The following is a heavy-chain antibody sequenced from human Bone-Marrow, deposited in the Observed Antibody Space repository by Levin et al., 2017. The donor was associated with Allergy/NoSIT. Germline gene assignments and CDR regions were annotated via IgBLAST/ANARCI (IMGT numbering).Heavy chain of an antibody. D-gene: IGHD1-26*01. J-gene: IGHJ4*02. CDR2: IYYSGST. CDR3: ARDRLLDSGSYYAGLFDY. Sequence: PSETLSLTCTVSGGSISSADNYWSWIRQPPGTGLEWIGYIYYSGSTYYNPSLKSRVTISVDTSKNQFSLKLSSVTAADTAVYYCARDRLLDSGSYYAGLFDYWGQGTLVTVSS. V-gene: IGHV4-30-4*01. CDR1: GGSISSADNY.